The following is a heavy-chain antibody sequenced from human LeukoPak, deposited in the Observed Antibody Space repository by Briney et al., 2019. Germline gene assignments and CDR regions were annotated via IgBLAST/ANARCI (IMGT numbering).Heavy chain of an antibody. J-gene: IGHJ4*02. CDR3: ARPAAPYSSGWTIDY. CDR1: GYTFTGYY. CDR2: INPNSGGT. V-gene: IGHV1-2*02. Sequence: ASVKVSCKASGYTFTGYYIHWVRQAPGQGLEWMGWINPNSGGTNYAQKFQGRVTMTRDTSISTAYMELSRLRSDDTAVYYCARPAAPYSSGWTIDYWGQGTLVTVSS. D-gene: IGHD6-19*01.